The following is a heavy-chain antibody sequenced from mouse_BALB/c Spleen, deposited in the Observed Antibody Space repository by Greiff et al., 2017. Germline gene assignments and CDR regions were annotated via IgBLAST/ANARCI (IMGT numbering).Heavy chain of an antibody. J-gene: IGHJ4*01. V-gene: IGHV14-3*02. Sequence: EVQLQQSGAELVKPGASVKLSCTASGFNIKDTYMHWVKQRPEQGLEWIGRIDPANGNTKYDPKFQGKATITADTSSNTAYLQLSSLTSEDTAVYYCAYGNSYAMDDWGQGTSVTVSS. CDR1: GFNIKDTY. CDR2: IDPANGNT. CDR3: AYGNSYAMDD. D-gene: IGHD2-1*01.